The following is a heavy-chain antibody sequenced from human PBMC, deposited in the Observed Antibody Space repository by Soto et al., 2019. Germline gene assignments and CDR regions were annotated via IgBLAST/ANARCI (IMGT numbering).Heavy chain of an antibody. Sequence: PSETLSLTCTVSGGSISSYYWSWIRQPPGKGLEWIGYIYYSGSTNYNPSLKSRVTISVDTSKNQFSLKLSSVTAADTAVYYCARVLACISTSCYANYYYYYGMDVWGQGTTVTVSS. D-gene: IGHD2-2*01. CDR2: IYYSGST. CDR3: ARVLACISTSCYANYYYYYGMDV. V-gene: IGHV4-59*01. CDR1: GGSISSYY. J-gene: IGHJ6*02.